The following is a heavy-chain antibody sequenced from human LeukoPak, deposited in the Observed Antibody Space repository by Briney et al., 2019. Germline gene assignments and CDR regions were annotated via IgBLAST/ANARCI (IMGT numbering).Heavy chain of an antibody. J-gene: IGHJ3*02. V-gene: IGHV3-53*01. CDR3: AKDRLGSGWYGFDAFDI. D-gene: IGHD6-19*01. CDR2: IYRGGAT. CDR1: GFTVSSNY. Sequence: PGGSMRLSCAASGFTVSSNYMSWVRQAPGKGLEWVSTIYRGGATYYADSVKGRFTISRDNSKNTLSLQMSSLRAEDTAVYYCAKDRLGSGWYGFDAFDIWGQGTMVTVSS.